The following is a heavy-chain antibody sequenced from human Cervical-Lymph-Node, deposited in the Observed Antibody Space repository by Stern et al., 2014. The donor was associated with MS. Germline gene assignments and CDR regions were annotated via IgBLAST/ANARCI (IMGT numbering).Heavy chain of an antibody. V-gene: IGHV5-51*01. J-gene: IGHJ4*02. D-gene: IGHD1-14*01. Sequence: EVQLVESGAELIRPGESLKISCKGSGYTFSIYWIAWVRQMPGKGLEWMGIIFPGDSENRYSPSFQGQVTMSADKSTRTAYLQWSSLNASDTAMYFCARQTTAWASDVWGQGTLVTVSS. CDR3: ARQTTAWASDV. CDR2: IFPGDSEN. CDR1: GYTFSIYW.